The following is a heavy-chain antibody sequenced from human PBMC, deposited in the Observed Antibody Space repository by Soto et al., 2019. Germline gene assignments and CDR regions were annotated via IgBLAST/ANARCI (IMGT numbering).Heavy chain of an antibody. D-gene: IGHD2-21*01. Sequence: EVQLVESGGGLVQPGGSLRLSCAASGFSFSSHSMKWVRQAPGKGLEWVSYISSSGSTIYYADSVKGRFTISRDNAKNSLYLQRNSLRDDETAVYYCARGRGYCGGTNCYLDYWGQGALVTVSS. V-gene: IGHV3-48*02. CDR1: GFSFSSHS. CDR2: ISSSGSTI. J-gene: IGHJ4*02. CDR3: ARGRGYCGGTNCYLDY.